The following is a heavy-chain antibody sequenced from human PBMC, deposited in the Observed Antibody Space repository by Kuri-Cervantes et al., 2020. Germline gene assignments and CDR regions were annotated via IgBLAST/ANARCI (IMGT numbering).Heavy chain of an antibody. Sequence: GESQKISCAASGFTFSSYAMHWVRQAPGKGLEWVAVISYDGSNKYYADSVKGRFTISRDNSKNTLYLQMNSLRAEDTAVYYCARDHMVRDNWFDPWGQGTLVTVSS. D-gene: IGHD3-10*01. CDR3: ARDHMVRDNWFDP. V-gene: IGHV3-30-3*01. J-gene: IGHJ5*02. CDR2: ISYDGSNK. CDR1: GFTFSSYA.